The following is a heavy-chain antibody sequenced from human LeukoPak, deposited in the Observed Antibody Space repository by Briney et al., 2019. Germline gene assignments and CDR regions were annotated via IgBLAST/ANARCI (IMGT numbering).Heavy chain of an antibody. V-gene: IGHV1-3*01. CDR2: VNAGNGKT. J-gene: IGHJ4*02. D-gene: IGHD3-9*01. CDR3: ARSSYDFLTGSPLLNSFDY. CDR1: GYTFSRYA. Sequence: ASVKVSCKASGYTFSRYALHWVRQAPRQTLEWMGWVNAGNGKTKYSQKFQGRVTITRDTSASAAYMELNSLRSEDTAVYYCARSSYDFLTGSPLLNSFDYCGQGTLVTVSS.